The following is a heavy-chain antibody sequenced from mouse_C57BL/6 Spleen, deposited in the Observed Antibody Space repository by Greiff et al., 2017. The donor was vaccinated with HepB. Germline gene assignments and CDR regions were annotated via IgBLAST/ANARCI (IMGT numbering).Heavy chain of an antibody. Sequence: VQLKQSGPELVKPGASVKISCKASGYSFTGYYMNWVKQSPEKSLEWIGEINPSTGGTTYNQKFKAKATLTVDKSSSTAYMQLKSLTSEDSAVYYCARDRDFDYWGQGTTLTVSS. CDR1: GYSFTGYY. J-gene: IGHJ2*01. CDR3: ARDRDFDY. CDR2: INPSTGGT. V-gene: IGHV1-42*01.